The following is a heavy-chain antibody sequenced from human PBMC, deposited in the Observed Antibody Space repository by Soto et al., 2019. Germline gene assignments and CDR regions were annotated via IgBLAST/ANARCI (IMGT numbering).Heavy chain of an antibody. CDR1: GFTFSRYA. Sequence: LGGSLRLSCAASGFTFSRYAMSWFRQAPWRWLEWVSSVSGSGGSTYYADSVKGRFTISRDNSKNTLYLQMNSLRAEDTAVYYCAKDGVRADYYDSSGYYYLLPYYYGMDVWGQGTTVTVS. V-gene: IGHV3-23*01. CDR2: VSGSGGST. CDR3: AKDGVRADYYDSSGYYYLLPYYYGMDV. J-gene: IGHJ6*02. D-gene: IGHD3-22*01.